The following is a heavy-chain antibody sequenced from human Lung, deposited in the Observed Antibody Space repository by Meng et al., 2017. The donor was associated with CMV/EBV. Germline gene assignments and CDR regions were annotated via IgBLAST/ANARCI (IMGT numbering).Heavy chain of an antibody. D-gene: IGHD2-2*01. V-gene: IGHV4-59*01. J-gene: IGHJ6*04. Sequence: SETLSLTXTVSGGSISSYYWSWIRQPPGKGLEWIGYIYYSGSTNYNPSLKSRVTISVDTSKNQFPLKLSSVTAADTAVYYCARDLGYCSSTSCYYYYGMAVWGTWHTV. CDR3: ARDLGYCSSTSCYYYYGMAV. CDR2: IYYSGST. CDR1: GGSISSYY.